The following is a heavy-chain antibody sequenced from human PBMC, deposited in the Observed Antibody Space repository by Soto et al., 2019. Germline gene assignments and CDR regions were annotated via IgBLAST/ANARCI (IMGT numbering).Heavy chain of an antibody. CDR3: ASGYSSGWYPLTSYYYYGMDV. Sequence: ASVKVSCKASGYTFTSYGISWVRQAPGQGLEWMGWISAYNGNTNYAQKLQGRVTMTTDTSTSTAYMELRSLRSDDTAVYYCASGYSSGWYPLTSYYYYGMDVWGQGTTVTVS. D-gene: IGHD6-19*01. J-gene: IGHJ6*02. CDR1: GYTFTSYG. CDR2: ISAYNGNT. V-gene: IGHV1-18*01.